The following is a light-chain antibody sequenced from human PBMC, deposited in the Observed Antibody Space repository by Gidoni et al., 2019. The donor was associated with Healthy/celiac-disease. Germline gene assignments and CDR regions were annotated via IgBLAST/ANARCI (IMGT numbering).Light chain of an antibody. CDR2: KAS. V-gene: IGKV1-5*03. Sequence: DIQMTQSPSTLSASVGDRVTITCRASQSISSWLGWYQQKPGKAPKLLIYKASSLESGVLSRFSGSGSGTEFTLTISSLQPDDFATYYCQQYNSYSYTFGQGTKLEIK. CDR1: QSISSW. J-gene: IGKJ2*01. CDR3: QQYNSYSYT.